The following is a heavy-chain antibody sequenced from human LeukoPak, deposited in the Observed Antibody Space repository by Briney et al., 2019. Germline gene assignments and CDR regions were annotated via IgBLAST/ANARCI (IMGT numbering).Heavy chain of an antibody. V-gene: IGHV3-30*07. J-gene: IGHJ4*02. CDR1: GLSLSNYP. CDR2: ITYDGAFDGGKA. Sequence: SGGSLRLSCEASGLSLSNYPMHWVRQAPGKGLEWITLITYDGAFDGGKAYYADSVKGRFTVSRDNAKNTLYLQVNNLRAEDTAVYYCARGPNSNWSGLDFWGQGTLLTVSS. CDR3: ARGPNSNWSGLDF. D-gene: IGHD6-6*01.